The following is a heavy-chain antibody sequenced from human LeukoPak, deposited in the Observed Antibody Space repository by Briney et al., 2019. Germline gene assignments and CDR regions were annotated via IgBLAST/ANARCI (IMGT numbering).Heavy chain of an antibody. Sequence: RESGPALVKPTQTLTLPCTFSGFSLSTSGMCVSWIRQPPGKALEWLARIDWDDDEYYSTSLKTRLTISKDTSINQVVLTMTNMDPVDTATYYCARGGIAVGSEYSYGRDVWGPGPRVSVSS. CDR1: GFSLSTSGMC. V-gene: IGHV2-70*11. J-gene: IGHJ6*02. CDR3: ARGGIAVGSEYSYGRDV. D-gene: IGHD6-19*01. CDR2: IDWDDDE.